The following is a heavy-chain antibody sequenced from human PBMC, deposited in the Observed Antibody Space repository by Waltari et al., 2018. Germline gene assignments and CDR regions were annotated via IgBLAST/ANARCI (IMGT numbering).Heavy chain of an antibody. D-gene: IGHD2-15*01. CDR1: GGSFRGYY. CDR2: NNPGGNT. Sequence: QVQLHQSGAGLLRPSETLSLTCAVSGGSFRGYYWNWIRQSTGKGLEWIGENNPGGNTNHNPYLTSPLTISVDASKSQFSLMLSSVTAADTAVYYCALRGYCSGGTCYFDYYYGLDVWGQGTTVTVSS. J-gene: IGHJ6*02. CDR3: ALRGYCSGGTCYFDYYYGLDV. V-gene: IGHV4-34*01.